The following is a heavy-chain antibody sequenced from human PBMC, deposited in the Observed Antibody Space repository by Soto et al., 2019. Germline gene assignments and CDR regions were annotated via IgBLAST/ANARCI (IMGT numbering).Heavy chain of an antibody. J-gene: IGHJ5*02. CDR1: GFTFSSYW. D-gene: IGHD2-8*01. CDR2: IKQDGSEK. CDR3: ARDSPLMVYATRLYNWFDP. V-gene: IGHV3-7*01. Sequence: PGGSLRLSCAASGFTFSSYWMSWVRQAPGKGLEWVANIKQDGSEKYYVDSVKGRFTISRDNAKNSLYLQMNSLRAEDTAVYYCARDSPLMVYATRLYNWFDPWGQGTLVTVSS.